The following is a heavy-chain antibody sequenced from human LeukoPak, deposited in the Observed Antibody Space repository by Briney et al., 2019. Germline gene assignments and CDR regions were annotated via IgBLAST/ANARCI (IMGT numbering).Heavy chain of an antibody. D-gene: IGHD3-10*01. CDR3: ASYGSGSYSPTKYDY. Sequence: SVKVSCKASGGTFSSYAISWVRQAPGQGLEWMGGIIPIFGTANYAQKFQGRVTITADESTSTAYMELSSLRSEDTAVYYCASYGSGSYSPTKYDYWGQGTLVTVSS. CDR1: GGTFSSYA. CDR2: IIPIFGTA. V-gene: IGHV1-69*13. J-gene: IGHJ4*02.